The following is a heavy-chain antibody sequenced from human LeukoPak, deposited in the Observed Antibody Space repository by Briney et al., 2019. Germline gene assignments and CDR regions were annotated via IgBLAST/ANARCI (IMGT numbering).Heavy chain of an antibody. D-gene: IGHD3-9*01. V-gene: IGHV4-34*01. Sequence: SETLSLTCAVYGGSFSGYYWSWIRQPPGKGLEWIGEINHSGSTNYNPSLKSRVTISVDTSKNQFSLKLSSVTAADTAVYYCARRLRYFDWLLEYWGRGTLVTVSS. J-gene: IGHJ4*02. CDR3: ARRLRYFDWLLEY. CDR1: GGSFSGYY. CDR2: INHSGST.